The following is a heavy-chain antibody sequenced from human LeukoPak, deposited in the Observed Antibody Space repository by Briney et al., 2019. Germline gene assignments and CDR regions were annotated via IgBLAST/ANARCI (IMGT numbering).Heavy chain of an antibody. CDR2: ISAYNGNI. D-gene: IGHD6-19*01. Sequence: ASVKVSCKASGYTFTNYGLSWVRQAPGQGLEWMGWISAYNGNINYAQKLQGRVTMTTDTSTGTAYMELRSLRSDDTAVYYCTRVGDSSGWSYYFDNWGQGTLVSVSS. V-gene: IGHV1-18*01. CDR3: TRVGDSSGWSYYFDN. J-gene: IGHJ4*02. CDR1: GYTFTNYG.